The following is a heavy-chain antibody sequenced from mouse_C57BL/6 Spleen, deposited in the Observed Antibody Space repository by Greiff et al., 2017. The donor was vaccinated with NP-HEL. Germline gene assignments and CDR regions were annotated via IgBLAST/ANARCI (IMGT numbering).Heavy chain of an antibody. CDR3: AGANYYGSSYYAMDY. V-gene: IGHV12-3*01. D-gene: IGHD1-1*01. J-gene: IGHJ4*01. CDR2: ITHSGET. CDR1: GFPITSGYY. Sequence: VQLQQSGPGLVKPSQSLFLTCSITGFPITSGYYWIWIRQSPGKPLEWMGYITHSGETFYNPSLQSPISITRETSKNQFFLQLNSVTTEDTAMYYCAGANYYGSSYYAMDYWGQGTQSPSPQ.